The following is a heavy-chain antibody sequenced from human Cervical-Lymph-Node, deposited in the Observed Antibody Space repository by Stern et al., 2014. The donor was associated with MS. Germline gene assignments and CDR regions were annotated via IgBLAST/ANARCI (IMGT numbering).Heavy chain of an antibody. CDR1: GFSLTTDGVG. V-gene: IGHV2-5*02. CDR3: AHTTVTFDEAYGLDV. J-gene: IGHJ6*02. Sequence: QINLKESGPTLVKPTQTLNLTCTFSGFSLTTDGVGVHWIRQPPGMALEWLANIYWDDDKRYRPSMESRLSFSKDTSTNPEVHIMTNMDPVDTAAYYCAHTTVTFDEAYGLDVWGQGTTVTVSS. CDR2: IYWDDDK. D-gene: IGHD4-17*01.